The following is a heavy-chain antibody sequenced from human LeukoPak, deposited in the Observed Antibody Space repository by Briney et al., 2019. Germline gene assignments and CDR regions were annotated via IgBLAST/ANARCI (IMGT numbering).Heavy chain of an antibody. Sequence: SETLSLTCTVSDGSISSYYWSWIRQPAGKGLEWIGRIFPSGSTNYNPSLKSRVTMSIDTSKNQFSLKLSSVTAADTAVYYCARTSTSSWSYGMDVWGQGTTVTVSS. CDR3: ARTSTSSWSYGMDV. CDR1: DGSISSYY. CDR2: IFPSGST. J-gene: IGHJ6*02. D-gene: IGHD6-13*01. V-gene: IGHV4-4*07.